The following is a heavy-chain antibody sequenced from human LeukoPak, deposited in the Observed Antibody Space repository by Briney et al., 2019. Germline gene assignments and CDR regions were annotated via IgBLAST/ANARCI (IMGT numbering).Heavy chain of an antibody. D-gene: IGHD2-15*01. CDR1: GFFFSDSA. V-gene: IGHV3-23*01. CDR2: TTGLGDNT. Sequence: GGSLRLSCAASGFFFSDSAMAWVRQAPGKGLEWVSTTTGLGDNTHYADSVKGRFTISRDNSKNTLYLQMNSLRAEDTAVYYCAKEGVVVVAATPHYWGQGTLVTVSS. J-gene: IGHJ4*02. CDR3: AKEGVVVVAATPHY.